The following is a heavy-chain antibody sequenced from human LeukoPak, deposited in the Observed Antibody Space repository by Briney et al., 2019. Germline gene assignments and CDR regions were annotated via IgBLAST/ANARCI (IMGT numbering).Heavy chain of an antibody. J-gene: IGHJ4*02. D-gene: IGHD6-6*01. CDR3: ARDSRQLVGGGDFGY. CDR1: GFTFSSYS. V-gene: IGHV3-21*01. Sequence: GGSLRLSCAASGFTFSSYSMNWVRQAPGKGLEWVSSISSGSSFIYYADSVKGRFTISRDNAKISLFLQMNSLRAEDTAMYYCARDSRQLVGGGDFGYWGQGTLVTVSS. CDR2: ISSGSSFI.